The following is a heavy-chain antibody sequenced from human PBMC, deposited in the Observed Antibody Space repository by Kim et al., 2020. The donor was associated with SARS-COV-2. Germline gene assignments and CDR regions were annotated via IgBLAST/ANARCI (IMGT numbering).Heavy chain of an antibody. D-gene: IGHD3-16*01. CDR2: ITKSSTTI. V-gene: IGHV3-48*02. J-gene: IGHJ3*01. CDR3: VRDRMGGAFDV. CDR1: GFTFSAYD. Sequence: GGSLRLSCATSGFTFSAYDMNWVRQAPGKGLEWLSFITKSSTTIYYADSVKGRFTISRDNVKNSLYLQMNSLRDEDTALYYCVRDRMGGAFDVWGQGTMV.